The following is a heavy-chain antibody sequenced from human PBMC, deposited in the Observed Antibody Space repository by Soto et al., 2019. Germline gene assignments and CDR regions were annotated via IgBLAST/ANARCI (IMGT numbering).Heavy chain of an antibody. CDR2: IIPIFATA. CDR3: ARNYYGSGSYYTYFDY. J-gene: IGHJ4*02. D-gene: IGHD3-10*01. CDR1: GGTFSSYA. Sequence: GASVKVSCNASGGTFSSYAISWVRQAPGQGLEWMGGIIPIFATANYAQKFQGRVTITADESTSTAYMELSSLRSEDTAVYYCARNYYGSGSYYTYFDYWGQGTLVTVSS. V-gene: IGHV1-69*13.